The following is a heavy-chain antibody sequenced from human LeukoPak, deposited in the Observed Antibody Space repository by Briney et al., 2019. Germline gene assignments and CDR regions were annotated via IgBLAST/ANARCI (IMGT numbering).Heavy chain of an antibody. Sequence: GGSLRLSCAASGFTFSSYWMSWVRQAPGKGLEWVANIKQDGSEKYYVDSVKGRFTISRDNAKNSLYLQMNSLRAEDTAVYYCARGTVAAAGYYYFDYWGQGTQVTVSS. D-gene: IGHD6-13*01. J-gene: IGHJ4*02. CDR3: ARGTVAAAGYYYFDY. V-gene: IGHV3-7*04. CDR1: GFTFSSYW. CDR2: IKQDGSEK.